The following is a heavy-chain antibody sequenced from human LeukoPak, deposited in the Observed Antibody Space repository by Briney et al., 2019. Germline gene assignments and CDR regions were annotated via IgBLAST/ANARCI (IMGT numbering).Heavy chain of an antibody. CDR1: GGSFSGYY. CDR2: INHSGST. CDR3: ARVHRIAARQGSDFDY. Sequence: SETLSLTCAVYGGSFSGYYWSWIRQPPGKGLEWIGEINHSGSTNYNPSLKCRVTISVDTSKNQFSLKLSSVTAADTAVYYCARVHRIAARQGSDFDYWGQGTLVTVSS. J-gene: IGHJ4*02. D-gene: IGHD6-6*01. V-gene: IGHV4-34*01.